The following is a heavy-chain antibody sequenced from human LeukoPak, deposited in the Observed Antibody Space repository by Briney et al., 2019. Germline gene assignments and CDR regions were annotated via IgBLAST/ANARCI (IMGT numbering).Heavy chain of an antibody. CDR2: INHSGST. J-gene: IGHJ4*02. V-gene: IGHV4-34*01. Sequence: SETLTLTCAVYGGSFSGYYWSWIRQPPGKGLEWIGEINHSGSTNYHPSLKRRVPKSVDTSKNQVSLKLSSVTAADTAVYYCARGSYDFWSGYSPRQYYFDYWGQGTLVTVSS. D-gene: IGHD3-3*01. CDR1: GGSFSGYY. CDR3: ARGSYDFWSGYSPRQYYFDY.